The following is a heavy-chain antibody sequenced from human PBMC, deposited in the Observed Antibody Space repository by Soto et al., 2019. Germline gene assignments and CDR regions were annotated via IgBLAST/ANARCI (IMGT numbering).Heavy chain of an antibody. CDR2: ISGSNGAT. D-gene: IGHD5-12*01. Sequence: QVQLVQSGAEVKKPGASVKVSCKFSGYNFINYGMTWVRQAPGQGLEWMGWISGSNGATKYAQRFQARVTLTTDTSTTTAYMELRSLRLEATAVYYCARDSKWLIINGNWFDSWGQGTLVTVSS. CDR1: GYNFINYG. J-gene: IGHJ5*01. V-gene: IGHV1-18*04. CDR3: ARDSKWLIINGNWFDS.